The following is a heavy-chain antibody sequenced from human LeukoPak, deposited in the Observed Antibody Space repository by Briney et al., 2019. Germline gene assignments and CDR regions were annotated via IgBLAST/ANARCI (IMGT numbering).Heavy chain of an antibody. Sequence: GASVKVSCKASGYTFTSYGTSWVRQAPGQGLEWMGWISAYNGNTNYAQKLQGRVTMTTDTSTSTAYMELRSLRSDDTAVYYCAALWFGRTDAFDIWGQGTMVTVSS. V-gene: IGHV1-18*01. D-gene: IGHD3-10*01. CDR1: GYTFTSYG. CDR3: AALWFGRTDAFDI. CDR2: ISAYNGNT. J-gene: IGHJ3*02.